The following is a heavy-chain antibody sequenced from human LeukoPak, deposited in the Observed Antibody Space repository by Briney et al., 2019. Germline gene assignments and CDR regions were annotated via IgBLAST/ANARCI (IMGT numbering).Heavy chain of an antibody. V-gene: IGHV3-23*01. CDR2: ISGSGGET. Sequence: GGSLRLSCAASGFTFSSYAMSWVRQAPGKGLEWVSAISGSGGETYYADSVKGRFTISRDNSKKILYLQLNSLRVEDTALYYCAKERDSSGYFDYWGQGTLVTASS. J-gene: IGHJ4*02. CDR3: AKERDSSGYFDY. CDR1: GFTFSSYA. D-gene: IGHD3-22*01.